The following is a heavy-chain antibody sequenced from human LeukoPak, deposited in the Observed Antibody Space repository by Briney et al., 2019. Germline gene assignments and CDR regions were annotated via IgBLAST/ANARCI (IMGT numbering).Heavy chain of an antibody. Sequence: PSQTLSLTCTVSGGSISSGGYYWSWIRQHPGKGLEWIGYIYYSGSTYYNPSLKSRVTISVDTSKNQFSLKLSSVTAADTAAYYCATAGRNTGELEAFDIWGQGTMVTVSS. D-gene: IGHD3-10*01. V-gene: IGHV4-31*03. CDR2: IYYSGST. J-gene: IGHJ3*02. CDR3: ATAGRNTGELEAFDI. CDR1: GGSISSGGYY.